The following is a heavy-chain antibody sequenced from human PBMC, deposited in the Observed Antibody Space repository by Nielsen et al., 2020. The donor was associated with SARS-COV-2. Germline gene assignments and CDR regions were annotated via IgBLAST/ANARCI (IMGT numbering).Heavy chain of an antibody. J-gene: IGHJ4*02. CDR2: ISYSGST. D-gene: IGHD3-22*01. CDR3: ARGLEYYDSSGPMGY. V-gene: IGHV4-30-4*01. Sequence: SETLSLTCTVSGGSISSGDYFWSWIRQPPGKGLEWIGYISYSGSTYYNPSLKSRVDVSVDTSKNQFSLKPSSVTAADTAVYYCARGLEYYDSSGPMGYWGQGTLVTVSS. CDR1: GGSISSGDYF.